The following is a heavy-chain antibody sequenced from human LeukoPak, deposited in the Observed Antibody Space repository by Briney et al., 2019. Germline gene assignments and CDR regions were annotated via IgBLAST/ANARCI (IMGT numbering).Heavy chain of an antibody. V-gene: IGHV1-2*02. CDR3: ARDRPLKIRNSSGYSQH. CDR1: GYTFTGYY. Sequence: ASVKVSCTASGYTFTGYYMHWVRQAPGQGLEWMGWINPNSGGTNYAQKFQGRVTMTRDTSISTAYMELSRLRSDDTAVYYCARDRPLKIRNSSGYSQHWGQGTLVTVSS. CDR2: INPNSGGT. J-gene: IGHJ1*01. D-gene: IGHD3-22*01.